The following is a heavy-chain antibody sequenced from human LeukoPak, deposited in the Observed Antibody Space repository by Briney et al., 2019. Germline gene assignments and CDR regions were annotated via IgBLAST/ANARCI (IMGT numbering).Heavy chain of an antibody. D-gene: IGHD3-3*01. CDR1: GFTVSSNY. J-gene: IGHJ5*02. CDR2: IYSGGST. CDR3: ARDKGDYDFWSGYYPTDWFDP. Sequence: GGSLRLSCAASGFTVSSNYMSWVRQAPGKGLEWVSLIYSGGSTNYADSVKGRFTISRDNAKNSLYLQMNSLRAEDTAVYYCARDKGDYDFWSGYYPTDWFDPWGQGTLVTVSS. V-gene: IGHV3-66*01.